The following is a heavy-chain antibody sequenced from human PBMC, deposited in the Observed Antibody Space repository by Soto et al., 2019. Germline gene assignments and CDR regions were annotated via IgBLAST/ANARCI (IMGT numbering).Heavy chain of an antibody. J-gene: IGHJ3*01. CDR3: ARPQYLPDDVFDV. D-gene: IGHD2-2*01. Sequence: GCRLLPCTASGFTFTNYWMQWFRQAPGKGLVWVSRINSDGSSTSHADSVKGRFTISRDNAKNTLYLQMSSLRAEDTAVYYCARPQYLPDDVFDVWGRGTVVTV. V-gene: IGHV3-74*01. CDR1: GFTFTNYW. CDR2: INSDGSST.